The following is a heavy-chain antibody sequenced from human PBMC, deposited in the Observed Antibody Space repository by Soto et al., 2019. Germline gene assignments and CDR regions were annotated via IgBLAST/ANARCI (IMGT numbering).Heavy chain of an antibody. J-gene: IGHJ3*02. CDR3: ARVKYYYDSSGYYAFDI. V-gene: IGHV3-72*01. CDR1: GFTFSDHY. CDR2: TRNKANSYTT. Sequence: GGSLRLSCAASGFTFSDHYMDWVRQAPGKGPEWVGRTRNKANSYTTEYAASVKGRFTISRDDSKNSLYLQMNSLKTEDTAVYYCARVKYYYDSSGYYAFDIWGQGTMVTVSS. D-gene: IGHD3-22*01.